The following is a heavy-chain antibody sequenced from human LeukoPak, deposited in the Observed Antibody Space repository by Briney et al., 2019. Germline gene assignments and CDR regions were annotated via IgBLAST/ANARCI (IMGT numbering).Heavy chain of an antibody. J-gene: IGHJ6*02. CDR3: ARQGYCGGGSCYIEL. Sequence: SETLSLTCTVSGGSISTYYWSWIRRPPGKGLEWIGYIYYTGSTSYNPSLQSRVTISVDMSKNQFSLRLSSVTAADTAVYYCARQGYCGGGSCYIELWGQGTTVTVSS. CDR1: GGSISTYY. V-gene: IGHV4-59*08. D-gene: IGHD2-15*01. CDR2: IYYTGST.